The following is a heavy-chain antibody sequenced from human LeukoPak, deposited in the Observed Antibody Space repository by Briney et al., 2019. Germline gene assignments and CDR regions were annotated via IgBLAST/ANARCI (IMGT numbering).Heavy chain of an antibody. J-gene: IGHJ3*02. D-gene: IGHD3-22*01. CDR1: GYTFTSYD. V-gene: IGHV1-8*02. Sequence: ASVKVSCKASGYTFTSYDINWVRQATGQGLEWMGWMNPNSGNTGYAQKFQGRVTMTRNTSISTAYMELSSLRSEDTAVYYCARPMGSSGYYYGQSDAFDIWGQGTMVTVSS. CDR2: MNPNSGNT. CDR3: ARPMGSSGYYYGQSDAFDI.